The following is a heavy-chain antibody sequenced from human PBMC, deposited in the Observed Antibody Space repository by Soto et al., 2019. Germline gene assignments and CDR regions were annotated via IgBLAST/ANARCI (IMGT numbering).Heavy chain of an antibody. CDR3: AKEYYDFWSGPSDY. D-gene: IGHD3-3*01. J-gene: IGHJ4*02. Sequence: GGSLRLSCAASGFTFSSYAMSWVRQAPGKGLEWVSAISGSGGSTYYADSVKGRFTISRDNSKNTLYLQMNSLRAGDTAVYYCAKEYYDFWSGPSDYWGQGNLVTVSS. V-gene: IGHV3-23*01. CDR1: GFTFSSYA. CDR2: ISGSGGST.